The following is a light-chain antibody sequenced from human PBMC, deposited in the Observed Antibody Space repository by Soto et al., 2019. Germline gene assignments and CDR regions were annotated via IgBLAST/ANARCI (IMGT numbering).Light chain of an antibody. Sequence: VLTQPPSASGTPGQTVIISCSGSRSDIGSNSVNWYQHLPGTAPKLLIYNNNQRPSGVPDRFSGSKSGTSASLAISGLQSEDEADYYCAAWDDSLTGPAFGTGTKVTVL. CDR2: NNN. CDR1: RSDIGSNS. CDR3: AAWDDSLTGPA. J-gene: IGLJ1*01. V-gene: IGLV1-44*01.